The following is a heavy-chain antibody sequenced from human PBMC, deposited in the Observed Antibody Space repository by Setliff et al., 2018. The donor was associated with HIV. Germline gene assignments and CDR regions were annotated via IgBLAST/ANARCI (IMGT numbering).Heavy chain of an antibody. CDR3: AKGGSQLPARFYFYMDV. CDR1: GFTFSDYY. J-gene: IGHJ6*03. D-gene: IGHD2-2*01. V-gene: IGHV3-11*04. CDR2: ISNSGSTI. Sequence: PGGSLRLSCAASGFTFSDYYMSWIRQAPGKGLEWVSYISNSGSTIHYADSVKGRFTISRDNAKNTLYLQMNSLRADDTAVYYCAKGGSQLPARFYFYMDVWGKGTTVTVSS.